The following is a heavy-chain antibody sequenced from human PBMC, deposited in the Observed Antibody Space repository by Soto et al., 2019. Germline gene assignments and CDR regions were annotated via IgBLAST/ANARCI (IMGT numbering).Heavy chain of an antibody. J-gene: IGHJ4*02. CDR2: IYYSGST. CDR1: GGSISSGGYY. CDR3: AREASPISGYGYFDC. Sequence: SETLSLTCTVSGGSISSGGYYWSWIRQHPGKGLEWIGYIYYSGSTYYNPSLKSRVTISVDTSKNQFSLKLSSVTAADTAVYYCAREASPISGYGYFDCWGQGTLVTVSS. V-gene: IGHV4-61*08. D-gene: IGHD5-12*01.